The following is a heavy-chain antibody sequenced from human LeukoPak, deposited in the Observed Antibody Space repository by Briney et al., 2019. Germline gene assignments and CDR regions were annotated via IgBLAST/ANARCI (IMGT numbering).Heavy chain of an antibody. V-gene: IGHV4-59*12. CDR3: AREGWYRPFDY. J-gene: IGHJ4*02. CDR1: GGSINNYY. CDR2: IYHSGST. D-gene: IGHD6-19*01. Sequence: SETLSLTCTVSGGSINNYYWSWIRKPPGKGLEWIGYIYHSGSTYYNPSLKSRVTISVDTSKNQFSLKLSSVTAADTAVYYCAREGWYRPFDYWGQGTLVTVSS.